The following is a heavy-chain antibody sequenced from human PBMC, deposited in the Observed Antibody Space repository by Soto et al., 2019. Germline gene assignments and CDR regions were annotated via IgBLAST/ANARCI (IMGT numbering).Heavy chain of an antibody. CDR3: ARDHCSSTSCYTSWFDP. Sequence: GASVKVSCKASGYTFTSYGISWVRQAPGQGLEWMGWISAYNGNTNYAQKLRGRVTMTTDTSTSTAYMELRSLRSDDTAVYYCARDHCSSTSCYTSWFDPWGQGTLVTV. CDR2: ISAYNGNT. CDR1: GYTFTSYG. J-gene: IGHJ5*02. D-gene: IGHD2-2*02. V-gene: IGHV1-18*04.